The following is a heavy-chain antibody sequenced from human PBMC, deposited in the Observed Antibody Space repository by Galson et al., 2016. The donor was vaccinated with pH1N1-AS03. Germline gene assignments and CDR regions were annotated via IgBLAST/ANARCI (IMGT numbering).Heavy chain of an antibody. CDR3: ARDPRGPCTSATCATSYYFGMDV. V-gene: IGHV1-2*04. D-gene: IGHD2-2*01. CDR2: INTDSGVT. Sequence: SVKVSCKASEFTSPTSAVQWVRQAPGQGLEWMGWINTDSGVTNYAQKFEAWVTMTRDTSVSTAYMELYGLKSDDTAVYYCARDPRGPCTSATCATSYYFGMDVWGQGTTVIVSS. J-gene: IGHJ6*02. CDR1: EFTSPTSA.